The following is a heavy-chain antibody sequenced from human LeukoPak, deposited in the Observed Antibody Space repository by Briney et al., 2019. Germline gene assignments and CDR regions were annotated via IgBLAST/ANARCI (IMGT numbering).Heavy chain of an antibody. CDR2: FDPEDGET. CDR3: ATLPPTYYDSSGYYKGAFDI. Sequence: ASVKVSCKVSEYTLTELSMHWVRQAPGKGLEWMGGFDPEDGETIYARKFQGRVTMTEDTSTDTAYMELSSLRSEDTAVYYCATLPPTYYDSSGYYKGAFDIWGQGTMVTVSS. D-gene: IGHD3-22*01. V-gene: IGHV1-24*01. CDR1: EYTLTELS. J-gene: IGHJ3*02.